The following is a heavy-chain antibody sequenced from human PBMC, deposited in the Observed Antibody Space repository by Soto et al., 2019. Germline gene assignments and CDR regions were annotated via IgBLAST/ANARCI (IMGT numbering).Heavy chain of an antibody. V-gene: IGHV4-59*01. Sequence: QVQLQESGPGLVKPSETLSLTCTVSDGSISSYYWSWIRQPPGKGLEWIGYIYYSGSTNYNPSLKSRATISVDTSKNLCALELSFVTAADTAVYYCARDSSISGGYYYYMDVWGKGTTVIVSS. CDR3: ARDSSISGGYYYYMDV. D-gene: IGHD2-21*01. J-gene: IGHJ6*03. CDR1: DGSISSYY. CDR2: IYYSGST.